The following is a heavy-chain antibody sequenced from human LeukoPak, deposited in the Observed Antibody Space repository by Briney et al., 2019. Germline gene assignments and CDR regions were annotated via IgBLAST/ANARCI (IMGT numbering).Heavy chain of an antibody. CDR3: AKGSGYYDH. V-gene: IGHV1-46*01. Sequence: ASVKVSCKASGHTFTSNYFYWVRQAPGQGLEWMGIIDPTGGSTNYGQKFQGRVIMTRDLSTSIVYMQLSSLSSEDTALYYCAKGSGYYDHWGQGTLVTVSS. CDR2: IDPTGGST. J-gene: IGHJ4*02. CDR1: GHTFTSNY. D-gene: IGHD3-22*01.